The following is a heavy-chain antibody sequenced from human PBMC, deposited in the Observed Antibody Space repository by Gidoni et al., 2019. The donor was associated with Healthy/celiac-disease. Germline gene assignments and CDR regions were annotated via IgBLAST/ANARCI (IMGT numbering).Heavy chain of an antibody. CDR3: AKSINKITMVRGVAHYYYGMDV. CDR1: VFTFSSYA. CDR2: ISGSGGST. D-gene: IGHD3-10*01. V-gene: IGHV3-23*01. J-gene: IGHJ6*02. Sequence: EVQLLESGGGLVQPGGSLSLSCAASVFTFSSYAMSWVRQAPGKGLEWVSAISGSGGSTYYADSVKGRFTISRDNSKNTLYLQMNSLRAEDTAVYYCAKSINKITMVRGVAHYYYGMDVWGQGTTVTVSS.